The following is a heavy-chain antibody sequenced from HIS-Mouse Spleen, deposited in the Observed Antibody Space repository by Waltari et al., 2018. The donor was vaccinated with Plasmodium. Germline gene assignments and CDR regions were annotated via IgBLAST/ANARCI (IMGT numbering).Heavy chain of an antibody. CDR3: ARDLAAAGHFDY. Sequence: QVQLVQSGAEVKKPGASVKVSCKASGYTFTGHCKPWVRQAPGQGLEWMGVINPNSGGRNYAQKFQGRVTMTRDTSISTAYMELSRLRSDDTAVYYCARDLAAAGHFDYWGQGTLVTVSS. D-gene: IGHD6-13*01. J-gene: IGHJ4*02. CDR2: INPNSGGR. CDR1: GYTFTGHC. V-gene: IGHV1-2*02.